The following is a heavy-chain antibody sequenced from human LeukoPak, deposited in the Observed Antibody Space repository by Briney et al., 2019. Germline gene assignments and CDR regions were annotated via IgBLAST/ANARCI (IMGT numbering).Heavy chain of an antibody. CDR2: FDPEDGET. CDR1: GYTLTELS. J-gene: IGHJ4*02. Sequence: ASVTVSCKVSGYTLTELSMHWVRQAPGKGLEWMGRFDPEDGETLYAQKSKGRVTMTADTSTDTAYMELSSLRSEDTAVYYCATEGKMVRGVYTDFWGQGTLVTVSS. D-gene: IGHD3-10*01. V-gene: IGHV1-24*01. CDR3: ATEGKMVRGVYTDF.